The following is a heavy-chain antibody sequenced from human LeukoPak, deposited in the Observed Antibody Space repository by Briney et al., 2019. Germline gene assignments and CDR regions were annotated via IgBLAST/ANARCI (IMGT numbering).Heavy chain of an antibody. V-gene: IGHV4-30-2*01. Sequence: SQTLSLTCAVSGGSISSGGYSWSWIRQPPGKGLEWIGYIYHSGSTYYNPSLKSRVTISVDRSKNQFSLKLSSVTAADTAVYYCARGLSRGYSVYFDYWGQGTLVTVSS. J-gene: IGHJ4*02. CDR1: GGSISSGGYS. D-gene: IGHD3-22*01. CDR3: ARGLSRGYSVYFDY. CDR2: IYHSGST.